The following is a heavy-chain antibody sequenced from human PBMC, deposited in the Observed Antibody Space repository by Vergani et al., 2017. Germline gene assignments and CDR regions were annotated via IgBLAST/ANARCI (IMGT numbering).Heavy chain of an antibody. Sequence: FLHPFFSLILSCSSSLFSFTTYSIILVRQAPVNFLYFFSTINTNGYYTRYVDSVKVLFTISIYNSKSTLYLQMNSLRAEDTAIYYCAKGGWNYWFDSWGQGTLVIVS. CDR3: AKGGWNYWFDS. CDR1: LFSFTTYS. V-gene: IGHV3-23*01. CDR2: INTNGYYT. J-gene: IGHJ5*01. D-gene: IGHD1-1*01.